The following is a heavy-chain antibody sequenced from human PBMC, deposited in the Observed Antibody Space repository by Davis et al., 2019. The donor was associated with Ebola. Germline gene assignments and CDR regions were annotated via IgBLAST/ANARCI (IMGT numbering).Heavy chain of an antibody. V-gene: IGHV4-30-4*08. J-gene: IGHJ2*01. CDR2: IYYSGST. Sequence: PSETLSLTCTVSGGSINSGGYYWSWIRQHPGKGLEWIGYIYYSGSTYYNPSLKSRVTISVDTSKNQFSLKLSSVTAADTAVYYCARDPITMVRGVIVWYFDLWGRGTLVTVSS. CDR1: GGSINSGGYY. CDR3: ARDPITMVRGVIVWYFDL. D-gene: IGHD3-10*01.